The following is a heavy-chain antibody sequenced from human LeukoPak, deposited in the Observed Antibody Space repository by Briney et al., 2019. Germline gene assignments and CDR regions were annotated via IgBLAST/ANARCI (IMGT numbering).Heavy chain of an antibody. J-gene: IGHJ4*02. CDR3: ARERENYDSSGYFPLFDY. Sequence: PSQTLSLTCTVSGGSISSGDYYWSWIRQPPGKGLEWIGYIYCSGSTYYNPSLKSRVTISVDTSKNQFSLKLSSVTAADTAVYYCARERENYDSSGYFPLFDYWGQGTLVTVSS. V-gene: IGHV4-30-4*08. CDR2: IYCSGST. CDR1: GGSISSGDYY. D-gene: IGHD3-22*01.